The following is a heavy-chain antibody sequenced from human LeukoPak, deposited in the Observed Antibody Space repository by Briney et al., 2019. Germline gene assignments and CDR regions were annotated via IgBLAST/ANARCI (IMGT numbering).Heavy chain of an antibody. D-gene: IGHD3-3*01. CDR1: VFTVTTNY. CDR2: IYSGGST. J-gene: IGHJ4*02. V-gene: IGHV3-53*04. Sequence: GGSLRLSCAASVFTVTTNYKRWVRQAPGKGLEWVSVIYSGGSTYYADSVKGRFTISRHNSKNTLYLQMDGLRDEDTAVYYCARGYFCSGYCSCLYWGQGTLVTVSS. CDR3: ARGYFCSGYCSCLY.